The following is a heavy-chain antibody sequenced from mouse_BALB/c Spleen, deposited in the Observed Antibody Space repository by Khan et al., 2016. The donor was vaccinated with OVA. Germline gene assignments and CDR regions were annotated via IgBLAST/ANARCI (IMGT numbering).Heavy chain of an antibody. CDR2: ISTYYGDA. CDR3: ARGGRFAY. J-gene: IGHJ3*01. Sequence: QVQLQQSGAELVRPGVSVKISCKGSGYTFTDYAMHWVKQSHAKSLEWIGVISTYYGDASYNQKFKGKATMTVDKSPSTAYMELARLTSEDSAIYYCARGGRFAYWGQGTLVTVSA. CDR1: GYTFTDYA. V-gene: IGHV1S137*01. D-gene: IGHD3-3*01.